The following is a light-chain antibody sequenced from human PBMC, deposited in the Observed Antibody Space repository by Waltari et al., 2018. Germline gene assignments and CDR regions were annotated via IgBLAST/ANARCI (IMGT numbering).Light chain of an antibody. CDR3: ATWDGRVNGVL. CDR1: NYNIGSGP. J-gene: IGLJ2*01. V-gene: IGLV1-44*01. CDR2: GND. Sequence: QSVLTQAPSVSGTPGQRVTISCSGTNYNIGSGPVNWYQQVPGMSPKLLIYGNDHRPSGVPDRFSGSKSGPSASLAISGLQSEDEADYYCATWDGRVNGVLFGGGTKVTVL.